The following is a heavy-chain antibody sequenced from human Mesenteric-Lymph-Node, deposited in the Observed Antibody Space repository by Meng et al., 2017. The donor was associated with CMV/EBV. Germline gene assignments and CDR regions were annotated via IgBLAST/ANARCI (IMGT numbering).Heavy chain of an antibody. CDR1: GFTFSSYS. V-gene: IGHV3-30*02. D-gene: IGHD3-3*01. CDR3: AKNYDLAGGYSGWFDP. J-gene: IGHJ5*02. CDR2: IWSDGSNK. Sequence: GESLKISCAASGFTFSSYSMNWVRQAPGKGLEWVAYIWSDGSNKYYADSVKGRFTISRDNSKDILYLQMNSLKPEDTALYYCAKNYDLAGGYSGWFDPWGQGTLVTVSS.